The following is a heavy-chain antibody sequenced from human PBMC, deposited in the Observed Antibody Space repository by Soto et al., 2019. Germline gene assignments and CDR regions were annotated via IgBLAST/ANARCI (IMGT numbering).Heavy chain of an antibody. J-gene: IGHJ4*02. CDR1: GGSFSGYY. CDR2: INHSGST. V-gene: IGHV4-34*01. CDR3: ERGLPPTYYDFWSDYPHFDY. D-gene: IGHD3-3*01. Sequence: QVQLQQWGAGLLKPSETLSLTCAVYGGSFSGYYWSWIRQPPGKGLEWIGEINHSGSTNYNPSLKSRVTISVDTSKNQFSLKLSSVTAADTAVYYCERGLPPTYYDFWSDYPHFDYWGQGTLVTVSS.